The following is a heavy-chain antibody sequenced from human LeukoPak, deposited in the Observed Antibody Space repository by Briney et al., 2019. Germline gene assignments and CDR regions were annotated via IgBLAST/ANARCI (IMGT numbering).Heavy chain of an antibody. D-gene: IGHD3/OR15-3a*01. Sequence: GGSLRLSCAASGFTFSSYEMNWVRQAPGKGLEWASYISSSGTTIYNADFVKGRFTISRDNAKNSLYLQMNSLRAEDTAVYYCARASGLTYFFDYWGQRTLVTVSS. J-gene: IGHJ4*02. CDR2: ISSSGTTI. CDR3: ARASGLTYFFDY. V-gene: IGHV3-48*03. CDR1: GFTFSSYE.